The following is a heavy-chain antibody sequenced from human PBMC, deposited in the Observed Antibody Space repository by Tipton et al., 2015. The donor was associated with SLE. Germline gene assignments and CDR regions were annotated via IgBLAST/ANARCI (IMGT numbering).Heavy chain of an antibody. Sequence: TLSLTCAVYGGSFSGYYWSWIRQPPGKGLEWIGEINHSGSTNYNPSLKSRVTISVDKSKNQFSLKLSSVTAADTAVYYCARTRSSWFSFDYWGQGTLVTVSS. CDR2: INHSGST. CDR1: GGSFSGYY. D-gene: IGHD6-13*01. V-gene: IGHV4-34*01. CDR3: ARTRSSWFSFDY. J-gene: IGHJ4*02.